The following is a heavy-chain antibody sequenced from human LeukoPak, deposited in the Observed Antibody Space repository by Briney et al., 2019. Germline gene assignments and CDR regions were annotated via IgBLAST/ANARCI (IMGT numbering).Heavy chain of an antibody. CDR3: ATSRGSGSYLAFDY. J-gene: IGHJ4*02. Sequence: SVKGRFTISRDNAKNTLHLQMNSLRAEDTAVYYCATSRGSGSYLAFDYWGQGTLVTVSS. D-gene: IGHD1-26*01. V-gene: IGHV3-74*01.